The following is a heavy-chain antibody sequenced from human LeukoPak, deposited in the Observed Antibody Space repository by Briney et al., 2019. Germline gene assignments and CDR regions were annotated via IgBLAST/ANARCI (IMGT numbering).Heavy chain of an antibody. CDR3: ARGSPHFDWLYFNWFDP. D-gene: IGHD3-9*01. V-gene: IGHV1-8*01. CDR2: MNPNSGNT. J-gene: IGHJ5*02. Sequence: ASVKVSCKASGYTFTSYDINWVRQATGQGLEWMGWMNPNSGNTGYAQKFQGRVTMTRNTSISTAYMELSSLRSEDTAVYYCARGSPHFDWLYFNWFDPWGQGTLVTVSS. CDR1: GYTFTSYD.